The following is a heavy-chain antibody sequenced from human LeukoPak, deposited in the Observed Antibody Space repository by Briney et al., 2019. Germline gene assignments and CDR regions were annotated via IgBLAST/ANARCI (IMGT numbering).Heavy chain of an antibody. V-gene: IGHV4-34*01. J-gene: IGHJ4*02. Sequence: PSETLSLTCAVYSGSFSGYYWSWIRLPPGKGLEWIGEIKDGGITNYNPSLSSRVTISKDTSNNQMSLNLHSATAADTAVYYCVRGFSGVVGDHWGQGTLVTVSS. D-gene: IGHD3-10*01. CDR3: VRGFSGVVGDH. CDR1: SGSFSGYY. CDR2: IKDGGIT.